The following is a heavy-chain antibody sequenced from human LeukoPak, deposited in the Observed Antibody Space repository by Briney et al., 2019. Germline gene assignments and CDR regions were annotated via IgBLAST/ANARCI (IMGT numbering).Heavy chain of an antibody. V-gene: IGHV3-33*01. Sequence: PGGSLRLSCAASGFTLSSYGMHWVRQAPGKGLEWVAVIWYDGSNKYYADSVKGRFTISRDNSKNTLYLQMNSLRAEDTAVCYCARGPQYLNYYYGMDVWGQGTTVTVSS. J-gene: IGHJ6*02. CDR3: ARGPQYLNYYYGMDV. CDR2: IWYDGSNK. CDR1: GFTLSSYG. D-gene: IGHD4-11*01.